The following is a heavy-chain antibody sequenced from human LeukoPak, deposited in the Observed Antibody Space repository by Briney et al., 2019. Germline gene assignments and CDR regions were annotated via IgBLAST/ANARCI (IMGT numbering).Heavy chain of an antibody. CDR1: GGTFSSYA. CDR3: ARGVGEIAAATSYYYFMDL. J-gene: IGHJ6*03. D-gene: IGHD6-13*01. Sequence: SSGKVSCKASGGTFSSYAISWVRQAPGQGLEWMGRIIPIFGTANYAQKFQGRVTITTDESTGTAYMELSSLRSEDTPVYYCARGVGEIAAATSYYYFMDLWGTGTTVTVSS. CDR2: IIPIFGTA. V-gene: IGHV1-69*05.